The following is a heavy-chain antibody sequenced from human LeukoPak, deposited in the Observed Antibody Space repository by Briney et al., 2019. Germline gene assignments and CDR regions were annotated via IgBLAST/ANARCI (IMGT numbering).Heavy chain of an antibody. V-gene: IGHV4-59*08. J-gene: IGHJ4*02. D-gene: IGHD6-19*01. CDR2: IYYNGNT. CDR1: GGSISSYY. Sequence: SETLSLTCTVSGGSISSYYWSWIRQPPGEGLEWIGAIYYNGNTDYNPSLKSRVTISVDTSNNQFSLKLSSVTAADTAVYYCARHGTQWLRYPNFDYWGQGTLVTVSS. CDR3: ARHGTQWLRYPNFDY.